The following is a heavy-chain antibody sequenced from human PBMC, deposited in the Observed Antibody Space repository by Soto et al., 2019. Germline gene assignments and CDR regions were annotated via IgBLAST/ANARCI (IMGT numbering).Heavy chain of an antibody. CDR2: IYYGGST. D-gene: IGHD3-3*01. CDR1: GDSISRGGYY. CDR3: ARDTNTIFAT. Sequence: QVQLQESGPGLVKPSQTLSLTCTVSGDSISRGGYYWSWIRQHPGKGLEWIGYIYYGGSTYYNPSLKSRVTISVNTSKNQFSLKLSSVTAADTAVYYCARDTNTIFATWGQGTLVTVSS. V-gene: IGHV4-31*03. J-gene: IGHJ5*02.